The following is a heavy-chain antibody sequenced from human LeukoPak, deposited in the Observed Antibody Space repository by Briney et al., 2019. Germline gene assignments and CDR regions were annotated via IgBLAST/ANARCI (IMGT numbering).Heavy chain of an antibody. Sequence: GGSLRLSCAASGFTFTTYAMSWVRQAPGKGLEWVSTISGSGGSTYYAESVKGRFTISRDNSKNALYLQVNSLRAEDTAVYYCARDEDYGGNDDAFDIWGQGTMVTVSS. CDR3: ARDEDYGGNDDAFDI. D-gene: IGHD4-23*01. J-gene: IGHJ3*02. CDR1: GFTFTTYA. V-gene: IGHV3-23*01. CDR2: ISGSGGST.